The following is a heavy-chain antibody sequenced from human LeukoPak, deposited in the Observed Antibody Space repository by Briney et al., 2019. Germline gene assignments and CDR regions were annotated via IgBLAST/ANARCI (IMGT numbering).Heavy chain of an antibody. J-gene: IGHJ4*02. D-gene: IGHD6-25*01. CDR1: GFTFSSYF. Sequence: PGGSLRLSCAASGFTFSSYFMTWVRQAPGKGLEGVSGISGSGDFTSYADSVKGRFTISRDNSKSTLYLQMDSLRAEDTAVYYCATYRQRVEFDYWGQGTLVTVSS. CDR3: ATYRQRVEFDY. V-gene: IGHV3-23*01. CDR2: ISGSGDFT.